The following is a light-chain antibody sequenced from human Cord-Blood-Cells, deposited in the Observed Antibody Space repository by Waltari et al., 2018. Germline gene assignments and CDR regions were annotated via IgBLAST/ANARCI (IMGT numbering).Light chain of an antibody. Sequence: EIVFTQSPATLYLSPGERATLSCRARQSVSSYLAWYQQKPGQAPWLLIYDASNRATGIPARFSGSGYGTYFTLTISSLEPEDCAVYCCQQRSNWPPWTFGQGTKVELK. V-gene: IGKV3-11*01. CDR1: QSVSSY. CDR3: QQRSNWPPWT. CDR2: DAS. J-gene: IGKJ1*01.